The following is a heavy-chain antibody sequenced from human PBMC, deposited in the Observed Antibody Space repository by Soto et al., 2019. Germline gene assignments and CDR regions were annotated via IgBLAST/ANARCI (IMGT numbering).Heavy chain of an antibody. CDR2: IWSDGSNK. CDR3: ARDPPGSGWAFDY. J-gene: IGHJ4*02. D-gene: IGHD6-19*01. Sequence: GGSPRLSCSASGFSFRTYAMHWVRQAPSKGLEWVAFIWSDGSNKYYADSVKGRATISRDNSKRTVDLQMNSLRAEDTAVYYCARDPPGSGWAFDYWGQGTLVTVSS. V-gene: IGHV3-33*08. CDR1: GFSFRTYA.